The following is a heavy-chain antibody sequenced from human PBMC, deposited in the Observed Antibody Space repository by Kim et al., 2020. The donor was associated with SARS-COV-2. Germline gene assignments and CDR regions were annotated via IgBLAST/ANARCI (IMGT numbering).Heavy chain of an antibody. CDR3: ARVSGSGSYYPLAPDKLRSSSYWYFDL. CDR2: IYYSGST. V-gene: IGHV4-59*01. D-gene: IGHD3-10*01. CDR1: GGSISSYY. Sequence: SETLSLTCTVSGGSISSYYWSWIRQPPGKGLEWIGYIYYSGSTNYNASLKSRVTISVDTSKNQFSLKLSSVTAADTAVYYCARVSGSGSYYPLAPDKLRSSSYWYFDLWGRGTLVTVSS. J-gene: IGHJ2*01.